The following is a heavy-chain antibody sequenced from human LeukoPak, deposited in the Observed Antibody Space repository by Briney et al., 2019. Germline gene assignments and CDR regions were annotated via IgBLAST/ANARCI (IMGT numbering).Heavy chain of an antibody. CDR3: ARAWEAVAGNYGVIDY. D-gene: IGHD1-7*01. J-gene: IGHJ4*02. CDR1: GYTFTSYG. Sequence: ASVKVSCKASGYTFTSYGISWVRQAPGQGLEWMGIINPSGGSTSYARKFQGRVTMTRDMSTSTVYMELNSLTSEDTAVYYCARAWEAVAGNYGVIDYWGQGTLVTVSS. V-gene: IGHV1-46*01. CDR2: INPSGGST.